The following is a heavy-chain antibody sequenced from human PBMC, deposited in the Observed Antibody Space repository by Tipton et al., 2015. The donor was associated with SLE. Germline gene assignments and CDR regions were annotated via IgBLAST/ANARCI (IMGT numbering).Heavy chain of an antibody. V-gene: IGHV4-39*07. CDR3: ARDLAPA. CDR2: IYYSGST. CDR1: GGSISSSSYY. J-gene: IGHJ4*02. Sequence: TLSLTCTVSGGSISSSSYYWGWIRQPPGKGLEWIGSIYYSGSTYYNPSLKSRVTISVDTSKNQFSLKLSSVTAADTAVYYCARDLAPAWGQGTLGTVSS.